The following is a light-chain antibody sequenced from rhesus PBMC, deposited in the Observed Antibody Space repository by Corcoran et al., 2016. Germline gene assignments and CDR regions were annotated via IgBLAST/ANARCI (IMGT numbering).Light chain of an antibody. Sequence: EIVLTQSPATLSLSPGERATLSCRASQRVSSSFAWYQQKPDHAPRLLIYGASSRATGIPDSFSGSWSGTDFTLTVSSLEPEDFAVYYCQQYSNCTLTFGGWTKVEIK. CDR3: QQYSNCTLT. V-gene: IGKV3-42*03. J-gene: IGKJ4*01. CDR1: QRVSSS. CDR2: GAS.